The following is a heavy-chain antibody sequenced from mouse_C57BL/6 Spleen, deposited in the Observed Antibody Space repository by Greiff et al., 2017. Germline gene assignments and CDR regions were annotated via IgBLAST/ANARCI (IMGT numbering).Heavy chain of an antibody. CDR2: IDPANGNT. Sequence: VQLKESVAELVRPGASVKLSCTASGFNIKNTYMHWVKQRPEQGLEWIGRIDPANGNTKYAPKFQGKATITADTSPNTAYLQLSSLTSEDTAIYYCARGYYGRNDYFDYWGQGTTLTVSS. CDR3: ARGYYGRNDYFDY. CDR1: GFNIKNTY. V-gene: IGHV14-3*01. D-gene: IGHD1-1*01. J-gene: IGHJ2*01.